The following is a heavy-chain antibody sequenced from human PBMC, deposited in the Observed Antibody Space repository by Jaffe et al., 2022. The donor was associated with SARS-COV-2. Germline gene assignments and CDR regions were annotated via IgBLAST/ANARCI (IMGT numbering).Heavy chain of an antibody. Sequence: EVQLVESGGGLVQPGGSLRLSCAASGFTVSSNYMSWVRQAPGKGLEWVSVIYSGGSTYYADSVKGRFTISRDNSKNTLYLQMNSLRAEDTAVYYCARASVVPAARYPYYYYGMDVWGQGTTVTVSS. V-gene: IGHV3-66*02. CDR3: ARASVVPAARYPYYYYGMDV. CDR2: IYSGGST. CDR1: GFTVSSNY. J-gene: IGHJ6*02. D-gene: IGHD2-2*01.